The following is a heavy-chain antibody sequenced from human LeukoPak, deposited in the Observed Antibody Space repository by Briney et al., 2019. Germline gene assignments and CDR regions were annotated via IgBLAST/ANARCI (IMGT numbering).Heavy chain of an antibody. Sequence: GGSLRLSCAASGFTFSSYSMNWVRQAPGKGLEWVSSISSSSSYLYYADSVKGRFTISRDNAKNSLYLQMNSLRAEDTAVYYCARETRGTAKSLDYWGQGTLVTVSS. V-gene: IGHV3-21*01. CDR3: ARETRGTAKSLDY. CDR2: ISSSSSYL. D-gene: IGHD5-18*01. CDR1: GFTFSSYS. J-gene: IGHJ4*02.